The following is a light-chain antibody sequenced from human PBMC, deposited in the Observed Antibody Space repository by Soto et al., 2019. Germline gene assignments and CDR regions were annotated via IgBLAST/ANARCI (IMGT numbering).Light chain of an antibody. CDR3: SSYTSSSTWV. CDR1: SSDVGGYNY. Sequence: QSALTQPASVSGSPGQSITISCTGTSSDVGGYNYVSWYQQHPGKAPKLMIYEVSNRPSGVYNRFGGYKSGNTASLTISGRQAEAEDDYYCSSYTSSSTWVFGGGTKLTVL. CDR2: EVS. J-gene: IGLJ3*02. V-gene: IGLV2-14*01.